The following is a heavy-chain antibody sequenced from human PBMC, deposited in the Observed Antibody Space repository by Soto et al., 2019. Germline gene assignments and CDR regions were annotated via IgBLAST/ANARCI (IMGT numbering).Heavy chain of an antibody. CDR2: IYYSGST. D-gene: IGHD3-22*01. J-gene: IGHJ3*02. CDR1: GGSISSGGYY. V-gene: IGHV4-31*03. Sequence: SETLSLTCTVSGGSISSGGYYWSWIRQHPGKGLEWIGYIYYSGSTHYNPSLKSRVTISVDTSRNQFSLRLSSVTAADTAVYYCARDQDFYDSSGHDAFEIWGQGTMVTISS. CDR3: ARDQDFYDSSGHDAFEI.